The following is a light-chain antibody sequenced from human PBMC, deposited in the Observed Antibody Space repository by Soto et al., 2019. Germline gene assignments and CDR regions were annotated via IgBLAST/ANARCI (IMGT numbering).Light chain of an antibody. CDR2: WAS. CDR3: QQYYSTPFT. J-gene: IGKJ3*01. CDR1: QSVLYSSNNKND. Sequence: DIVMTQSPDSLAVSLGERATINCKSSQSVLYSSNNKNDLAWYQQKPGQPPKLLIYWASTRESGVPDRFSGSGSGTDFTLTISSLQAEDVAVYYFQQYYSTPFTFGPGTKVDIK. V-gene: IGKV4-1*01.